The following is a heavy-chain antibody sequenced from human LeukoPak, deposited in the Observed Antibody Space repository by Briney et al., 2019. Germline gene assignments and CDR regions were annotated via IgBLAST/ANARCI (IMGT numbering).Heavy chain of an antibody. V-gene: IGHV4-39*01. CDR2: IYYSGST. Sequence: PSETLSLTCTVSGGSISSSSYYWGWIRQHPGKGLEWIGSIYYSGSTYYNPSLKSRVTISVDTSKNQFSLKLSSVTAADTAVYYCARARIQLWSTFDYWGQGTLVTVSS. D-gene: IGHD5-18*01. CDR1: GGSISSSSYY. J-gene: IGHJ4*02. CDR3: ARARIQLWSTFDY.